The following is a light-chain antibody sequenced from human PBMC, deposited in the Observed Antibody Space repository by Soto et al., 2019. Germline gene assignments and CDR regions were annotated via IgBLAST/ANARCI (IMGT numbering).Light chain of an antibody. Sequence: EIVLTQSPATLSLSPGERATLSCRASQSVGSYLGWYQQKPGQPPRLIIYDTSNRATGIPARFSGSGSGTDFTLTISSLEPEDFAVYYCHQRHSFPITFGRGTRLEIK. J-gene: IGKJ5*01. CDR1: QSVGSY. CDR2: DTS. CDR3: HQRHSFPIT. V-gene: IGKV3-11*01.